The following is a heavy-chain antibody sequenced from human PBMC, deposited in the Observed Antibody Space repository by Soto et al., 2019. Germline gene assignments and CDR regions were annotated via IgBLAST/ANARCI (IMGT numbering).Heavy chain of an antibody. CDR2: IYWDDDT. CDR3: AHAYGGTSWSNDAFDV. Sequence: ITLKESGPTLVKPTQTLTLTCSFSRFSLSADGVGVGWIRQPPGKALEWLALIYWDDDTRYRPSLKSRLTITKDSSKNQVVLTMTNMDPVDTATYYCAHAYGGTSWSNDAFDVWGQGTVVTVSS. CDR1: RFSLSADGVG. V-gene: IGHV2-5*02. J-gene: IGHJ3*01. D-gene: IGHD2-2*01.